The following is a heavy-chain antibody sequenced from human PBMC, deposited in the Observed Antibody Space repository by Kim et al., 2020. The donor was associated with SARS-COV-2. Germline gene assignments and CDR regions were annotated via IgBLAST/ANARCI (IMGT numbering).Heavy chain of an antibody. Sequence: SETLSLTCTVSGGSISSSSYYWGWIRQPPGKGLEWIGSIYYSGSTYYNPSLKSRVTISVDTSKNQFSLKLSSVTAADTAVYYCARRSNTELLAVDYWGQG. V-gene: IGHV4-39*01. J-gene: IGHJ4*02. CDR1: GGSISSSSYY. D-gene: IGHD1-26*01. CDR2: IYYSGST. CDR3: ARRSNTELLAVDY.